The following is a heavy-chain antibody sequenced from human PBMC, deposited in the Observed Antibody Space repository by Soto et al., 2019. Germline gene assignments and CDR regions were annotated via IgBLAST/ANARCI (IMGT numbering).Heavy chain of an antibody. CDR2: IYYTGTT. V-gene: IGHV4-61*08. Sequence: PSETLSLTCSVSGGSVTSSGYHWNWIRQPPEKRLELIGYIYYTGTTNYNPSLRSRVLISLDTYKNQFSLKLTSVTAADTAIYYCVSDVLGPWGQGTQVTVSS. J-gene: IGHJ5*02. CDR1: GGSVTSSGYH. D-gene: IGHD7-27*01. CDR3: VSDVLGP.